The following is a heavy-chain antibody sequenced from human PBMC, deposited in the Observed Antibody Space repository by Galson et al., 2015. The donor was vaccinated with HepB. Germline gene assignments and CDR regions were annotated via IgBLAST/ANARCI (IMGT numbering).Heavy chain of an antibody. Sequence: SLRLSCAASGFTFSSCGMHWVRQAPGKGLEWVAVIWYDGSNKYYADSVKGRFTISRDNSKNTLYLQMNSLRAEDTAVYYCARDPGLIPGPFSFDYWGQGTLVTVSS. V-gene: IGHV3-33*08. CDR3: ARDPGLIPGPFSFDY. CDR1: GFTFSSCG. CDR2: IWYDGSNK. D-gene: IGHD2-21*01. J-gene: IGHJ4*02.